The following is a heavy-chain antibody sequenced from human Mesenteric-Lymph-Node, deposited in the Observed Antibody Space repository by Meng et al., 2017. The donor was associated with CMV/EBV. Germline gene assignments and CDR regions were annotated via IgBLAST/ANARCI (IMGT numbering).Heavy chain of an antibody. CDR1: GGSVSSGSYY. CDR3: ARELGYCSSTSCYKEGAFDI. V-gene: IGHV4-61*01. Sequence: SETLSLTCTVSGGSVSSGSYYWSWIRQPPGKGLEWIGYIYYSGSTNYNPSLKSRVTISVDTSKNQFSLKLNSVTAADTAVYYCARELGYCSSTSCYKEGAFDIWGQGTMVTVSS. D-gene: IGHD2-2*02. J-gene: IGHJ3*02. CDR2: IYYSGST.